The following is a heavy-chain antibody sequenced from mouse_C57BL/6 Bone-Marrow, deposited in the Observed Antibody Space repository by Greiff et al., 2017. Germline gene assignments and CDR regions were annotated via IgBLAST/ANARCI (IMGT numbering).Heavy chain of an antibody. CDR3: ARVVHYYGSSPWFAY. V-gene: IGHV5-4*03. J-gene: IGHJ3*01. CDR1: GFTFSSYA. Sequence: EVMLVESGGGLVKPGGSLTLSCAASGFTFSSYAMSWVRQTPEKRLEWVATISDGGSYTYYPDNVKGRFTISRDHAKNNLYLQMSHLKSEDTAMYYCARVVHYYGSSPWFAYWGKGTLVTVSA. CDR2: ISDGGSYT. D-gene: IGHD1-1*01.